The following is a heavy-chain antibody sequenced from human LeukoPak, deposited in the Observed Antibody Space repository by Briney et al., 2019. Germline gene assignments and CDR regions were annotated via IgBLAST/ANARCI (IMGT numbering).Heavy chain of an antibody. J-gene: IGHJ4*02. CDR1: GGSVSSTSYY. D-gene: IGHD2-15*01. V-gene: IGHV4-39*07. CDR2: IYYSGST. CDR3: ARVAAKTVDY. Sequence: SETLSLTCSVSGGSVSSTSYYWGWIRQPPGKGLEWIGSIYYSGSTYYNPSLKSRVTISIDTSKNQFSLKVSSVTAADTAVYYCARVAAKTVDYWGQGTLVTVSS.